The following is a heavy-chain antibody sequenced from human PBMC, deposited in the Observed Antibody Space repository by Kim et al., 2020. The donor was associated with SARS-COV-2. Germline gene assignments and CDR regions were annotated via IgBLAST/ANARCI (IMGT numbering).Heavy chain of an antibody. D-gene: IGHD3-10*01. V-gene: IGHV3-23*01. CDR3: AKDMVRGVQQDYFDY. J-gene: IGHJ4*02. Sequence: DSVKGRFTSSRDNSKNTLYLQMSRLRGEDTAVYYCAKDMVRGVQQDYFDYWGQGTLVTVSS.